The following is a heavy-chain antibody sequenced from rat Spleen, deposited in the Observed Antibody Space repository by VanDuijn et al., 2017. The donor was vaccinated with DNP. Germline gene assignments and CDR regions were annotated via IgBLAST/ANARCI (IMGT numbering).Heavy chain of an antibody. CDR3: ARKDSSYIYYFDY. CDR2: ITNTGGST. J-gene: IGHJ2*01. V-gene: IGHV5-31*01. D-gene: IGHD1-2*01. CDR1: GFTFNNYW. Sequence: EVQLVESGGGLVQPGRSLKLSCVASGFTFNNYWMTWLRQAPGKGLEWVASITNTGGSTYYSDSVKGRFTISRDNAKNTQYLQMDSLRSEDTATYYCARKDSSYIYYFDYWGQGVMVTVSS.